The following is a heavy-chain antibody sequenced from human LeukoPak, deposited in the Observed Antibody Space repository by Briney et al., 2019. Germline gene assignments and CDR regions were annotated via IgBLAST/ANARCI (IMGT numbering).Heavy chain of an antibody. CDR1: GGSISSGSYY. D-gene: IGHD3-3*01. J-gene: IGHJ4*02. CDR3: ARGVLRFLEWLPTLDY. CDR2: IYTSGST. Sequence: SQTLSLTCTVSGGSISSGSYYWSWIRQPAGKGLEWIGRIYTSGSTNYNPSLKSRVTITVDTSKNQFSLKLSSVTAVDTAVYYCARGVLRFLEWLPTLDYWGQGTLVTVSS. V-gene: IGHV4-61*02.